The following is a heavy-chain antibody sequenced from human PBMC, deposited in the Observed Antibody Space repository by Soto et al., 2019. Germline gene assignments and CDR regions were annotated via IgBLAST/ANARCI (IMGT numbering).Heavy chain of an antibody. Sequence: GGSLRPSCAASKFSFNNYWMHWVRQVPGKGPAWVSRINRDGSKTEYADSVKGRFTISRDNTNNTLYLQMDSLRVEDTAMYYCVREPWGFSGTWYDYWGQGTLVTVSS. V-gene: IGHV3-74*01. D-gene: IGHD6-13*01. CDR3: VREPWGFSGTWYDY. CDR1: KFSFNNYW. J-gene: IGHJ4*02. CDR2: INRDGSKT.